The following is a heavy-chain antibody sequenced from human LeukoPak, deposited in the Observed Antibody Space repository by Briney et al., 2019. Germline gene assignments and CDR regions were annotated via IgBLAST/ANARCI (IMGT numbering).Heavy chain of an antibody. J-gene: IGHJ6*04. CDR1: EFTFFTYS. D-gene: IGHD3-10*02. Sequence: GGSLRLSRAASEFTFFTYSMSWVRQAPGKGLEWVSYISSSGSTIYYADSVKGRFTISRDNAKNSLYLQMNSLRAEDTAVYYCAELGITMIGGVWGKGTTVTISS. V-gene: IGHV3-48*03. CDR2: ISSSGSTI. CDR3: AELGITMIGGV.